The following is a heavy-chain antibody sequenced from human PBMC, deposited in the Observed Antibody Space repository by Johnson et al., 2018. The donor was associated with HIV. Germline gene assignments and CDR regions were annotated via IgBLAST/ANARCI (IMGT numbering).Heavy chain of an antibody. Sequence: QVQLVESGGGVVQPGRSLRLSCAASGFTFSSYAMHWVRQAPGKGLEWVAVISYDGSNKDYADSVKGRFTISRDNAKNSLYLQMNSLRAEDTAVYFCARGSRYCSGGSCPEVFDIWGQETMFTVSS. J-gene: IGHJ3*02. V-gene: IGHV3-30*04. D-gene: IGHD2-15*01. CDR3: ARGSRYCSGGSCPEVFDI. CDR1: GFTFSSYA. CDR2: ISYDGSNK.